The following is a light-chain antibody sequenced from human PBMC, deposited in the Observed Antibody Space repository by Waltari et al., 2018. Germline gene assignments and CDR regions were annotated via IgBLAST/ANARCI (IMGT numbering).Light chain of an antibody. CDR3: QKYGTLPAT. V-gene: IGKV3-20*01. Sequence: EIVLTQSPGTRPLSPGERATLFCSASQSVTRTLAWYQQKPGQAPRLLLYDASSRSTGIPDRISDSGYGTDFSLTISRLEPEDFAVYYCQKYGTLPATFGQGTKVEIK. CDR2: DAS. J-gene: IGKJ1*01. CDR1: QSVTRT.